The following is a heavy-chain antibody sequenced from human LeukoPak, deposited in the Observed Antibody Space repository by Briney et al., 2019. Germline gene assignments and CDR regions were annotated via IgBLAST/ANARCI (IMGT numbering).Heavy chain of an antibody. CDR1: GFRFDDYA. V-gene: IGHV3-9*01. J-gene: IGHJ3*02. CDR3: AKGYYYGSGSYSRAFDI. D-gene: IGHD3-10*01. CDR2: ISWNSDNT. Sequence: GRSLRLSCAASGFRFDDYAMHWVRQVPGKGLGWVSGISWNSDNTGYADSVKGRFTISRDNAKNSLYLQMNSLRAEDTALYYCAKGYYYGSGSYSRAFDIWGQGTMVTVSS.